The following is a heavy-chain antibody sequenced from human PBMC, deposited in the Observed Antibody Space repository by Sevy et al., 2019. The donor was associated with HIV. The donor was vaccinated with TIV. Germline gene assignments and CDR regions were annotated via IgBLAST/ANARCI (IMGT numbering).Heavy chain of an antibody. J-gene: IGHJ1*01. CDR1: GFTFSSYE. V-gene: IGHV3-48*03. CDR2: ISSSGSTI. Sequence: GGSLGLSCAASGFTFSSYEMNWVRQAPGKGLEWVSYISSSGSTIYYADSVKGRFTISRDNAKNSLYLQMNSLRAEDTAVYYCAREGVKSGSYFPSYFQHWGQGTLVTVSS. CDR3: AREGVKSGSYFPSYFQH. D-gene: IGHD1-26*01.